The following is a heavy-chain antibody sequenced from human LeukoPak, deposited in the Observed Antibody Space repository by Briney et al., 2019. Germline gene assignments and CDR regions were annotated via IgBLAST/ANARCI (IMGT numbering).Heavy chain of an antibody. CDR2: IYYSGST. CDR1: GGSISSYY. V-gene: IGHV4-59*12. CDR3: ARDEKRGYSYGYIDY. Sequence: KPSETLSLTCTVSGGSISSYYWSWIRQPPGKGLEWIGYIYYSGSTNYNPSLKSRVTMSVDTSKNQFSLKLSSVTAADTAVYYCARDEKRGYSYGYIDYWGQGTLVTVSS. D-gene: IGHD5-18*01. J-gene: IGHJ4*02.